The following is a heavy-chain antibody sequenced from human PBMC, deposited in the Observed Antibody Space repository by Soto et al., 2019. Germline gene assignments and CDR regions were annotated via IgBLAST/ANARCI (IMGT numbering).Heavy chain of an antibody. J-gene: IGHJ4*02. CDR3: ASTTVTTSPPGLSEF. CDR1: GDSINNYY. V-gene: IGHV4-59*08. CDR2: IHYRGSA. Sequence: SETLSLTCTISGDSINNYYCNWIRQTPGKGLEWVAYIHYRGSANYNPSLKTRVTVSVDTSKNQFSLKLSSVTAADTAVYYCASTTVTTSPPGLSEFWGQGTLVTVSS. D-gene: IGHD4-4*01.